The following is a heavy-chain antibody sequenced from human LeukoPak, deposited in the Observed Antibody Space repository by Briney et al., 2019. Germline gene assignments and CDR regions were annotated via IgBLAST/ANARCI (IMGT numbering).Heavy chain of an antibody. CDR1: GFTFSSYA. D-gene: IGHD2-21*01. CDR2: ISGSGGST. CDR3: AKVTYCGGDCLPYYFDY. V-gene: IGHV3-23*01. J-gene: IGHJ4*02. Sequence: GGSLRLSCAASGFTFSSYAMSWVRQAPGKGLEWVSDISGSGGSTYYADSVKGRFTISRDNSKNTLYLQMNSLRAEDTAVYYCAKVTYCGGDCLPYYFDYWGQGTLVTVSS.